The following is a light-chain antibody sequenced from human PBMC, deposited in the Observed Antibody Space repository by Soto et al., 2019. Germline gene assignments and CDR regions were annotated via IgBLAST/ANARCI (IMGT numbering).Light chain of an antibody. CDR3: QQYNTYPWT. CDR1: QSSSSR. J-gene: IGKJ1*01. V-gene: IGKV1-5*03. Sequence: QITQFHSTLSASVGDRVTITCRASQSSSSRLAWFQQKSGEAPNLLIHKASSLESGIPSRFSGSGSGTEFTLTISSLQPEDFATYYCQQYNTYPWTFGQGTKVDIK. CDR2: KAS.